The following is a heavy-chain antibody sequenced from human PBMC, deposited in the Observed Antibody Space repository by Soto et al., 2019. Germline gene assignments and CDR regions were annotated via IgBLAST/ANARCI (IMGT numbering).Heavy chain of an antibody. CDR3: ARDRDLWSGYYIPDY. CDR1: GYTFTSYG. CDR2: ISAYNGNT. J-gene: IGHJ4*01. Sequence: ASVKVSCKASGYTFTSYGISWVRQAPGQGLEWMGWISAYNGNTNYAQKLQGRVTMTTDTSTSTAYMELRSLRSDDTAVYYCARDRDLWSGYYIPDYWGHGTLVTVSS. V-gene: IGHV1-18*01. D-gene: IGHD3-3*01.